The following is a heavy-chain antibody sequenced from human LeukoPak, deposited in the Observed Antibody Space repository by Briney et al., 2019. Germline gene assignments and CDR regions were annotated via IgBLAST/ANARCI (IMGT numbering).Heavy chain of an antibody. J-gene: IGHJ3*02. CDR2: IYASGST. Sequence: PSETLSLTCTVSGGSTSSYYWIWIRQPAGKGLEWIGRIYASGSTNYNPSLKSRVTMSVDTSKNQFSLKLTSVTAADTAVYYCARESSGWPSDIWGQGTMVTVSS. CDR1: GGSTSSYY. D-gene: IGHD6-19*01. V-gene: IGHV4-4*07. CDR3: ARESSGWPSDI.